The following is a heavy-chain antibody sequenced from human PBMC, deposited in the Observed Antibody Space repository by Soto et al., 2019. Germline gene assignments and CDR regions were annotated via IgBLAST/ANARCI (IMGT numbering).Heavy chain of an antibody. CDR1: GVSISSYY. D-gene: IGHD1-26*01. Sequence: SDTLSLTCTVSGVSISSYYWSWIRQPPGKGLEWIGYIYYSGSTNYNPSLKSRVTISVDTSKNQFSLKLSSVTAADTAVYYCARANSESYGWFDPWGQGTLVTVS. V-gene: IGHV4-59*08. J-gene: IGHJ5*02. CDR2: IYYSGST. CDR3: ARANSESYGWFDP.